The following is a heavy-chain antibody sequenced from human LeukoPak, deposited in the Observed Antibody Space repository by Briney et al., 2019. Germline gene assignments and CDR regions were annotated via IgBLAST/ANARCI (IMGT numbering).Heavy chain of an antibody. CDR3: AAGRRLGEIFFDY. CDR2: IIVIFDTI. V-gene: IGHV1-69*01. J-gene: IGHJ4*02. Sequence: SVTLSCKASEGTFGGLSIDWVRQAPGQGLDWMGRIIVIFDTINYAQKFQGRVTISADESTNTVYMELSSLKPEDTAVYYCAAGRRLGEIFFDYWGQGSLVSVSS. D-gene: IGHD3-10*01. CDR1: EGTFGGLS.